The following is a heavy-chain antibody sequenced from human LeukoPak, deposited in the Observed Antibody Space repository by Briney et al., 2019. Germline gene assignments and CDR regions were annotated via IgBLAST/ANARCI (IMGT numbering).Heavy chain of an antibody. Sequence: GGSLRLSCAGSGFTFDDYGMNWVRQAPGKGLEWVSGINWNGGSIGYADSVKGRFTISRDNAKNSLYLQMNSLRAEDTAVYYCARDSTVTTLDYWGQGTLVTVSS. CDR1: GFTFDDYG. CDR3: ARDSTVTTLDY. V-gene: IGHV3-20*04. D-gene: IGHD4-17*01. CDR2: INWNGGSI. J-gene: IGHJ4*02.